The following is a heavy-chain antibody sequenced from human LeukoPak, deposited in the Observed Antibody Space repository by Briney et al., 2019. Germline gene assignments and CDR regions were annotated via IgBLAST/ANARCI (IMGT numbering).Heavy chain of an antibody. CDR3: ARGYCSSASCYYFYDY. CDR1: EFSVGSNY. D-gene: IGHD2-2*01. V-gene: IGHV3-21*01. Sequence: GGSLRLSCAASEFSVGSNYMTWVRQAPGKGLEWVSSISSSSSYIYYADSVKGRFTISRDNAKNSLYLQMNSLRAEDTAVYYCARGYCSSASCYYFYDYWGQGTLVTVSS. J-gene: IGHJ4*02. CDR2: ISSSSSYI.